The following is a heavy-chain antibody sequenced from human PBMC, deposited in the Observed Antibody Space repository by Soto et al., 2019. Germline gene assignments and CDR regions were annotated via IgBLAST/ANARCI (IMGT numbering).Heavy chain of an antibody. D-gene: IGHD2-21*02. CDR2: VSHTGGT. Sequence: QVQLQESGPGLVKPSETLSLTCTVSGASVSFNYWSWIRQPPGKGLEWIGYVSHTGGTSYNPSLKSRVAMSVDTSKNQFSLKVDSVTAADTAVYYCARHAYCDGDCSPLLWGQGTLVTVSS. CDR3: ARHAYCDGDCSPLL. CDR1: GASVSFNY. V-gene: IGHV4-59*08. J-gene: IGHJ4*02.